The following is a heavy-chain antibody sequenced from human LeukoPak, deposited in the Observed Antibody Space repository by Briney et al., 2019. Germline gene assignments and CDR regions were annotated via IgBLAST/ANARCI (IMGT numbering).Heavy chain of an antibody. D-gene: IGHD5-12*01. J-gene: IGHJ6*03. Sequence: GGSLRLSCAASGFTFSSYAMSWVRQAPGKGLEWVSAISGSGGSTYYADSVKGRFTISRDNSKNALYLQMNSLRAEDTAVYYCARVPRQVGYDRIYYYYVDVWGKGTTVTISS. V-gene: IGHV3-23*01. CDR2: ISGSGGST. CDR3: ARVPRQVGYDRIYYYYVDV. CDR1: GFTFSSYA.